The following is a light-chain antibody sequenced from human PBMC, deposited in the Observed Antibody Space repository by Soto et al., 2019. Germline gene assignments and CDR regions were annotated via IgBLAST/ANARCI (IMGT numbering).Light chain of an antibody. J-gene: IGKJ1*01. CDR3: QQANSFTRT. CDR2: DAS. Sequence: DIQMTQSPSSVSASVGDRVTITCRASQGISRWLDWYQQKPGKYPQLLIYDASSLESGVPSRFSGSGSGTDFNLTISRLQTEDFATYYCQQANSFTRTFGQGTKVDIK. CDR1: QGISRW. V-gene: IGKV1-12*01.